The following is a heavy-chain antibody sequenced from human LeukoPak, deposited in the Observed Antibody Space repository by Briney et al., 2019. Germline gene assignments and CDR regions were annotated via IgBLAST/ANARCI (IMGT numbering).Heavy chain of an antibody. CDR3: ARPYYYDSSGYYDWFDP. D-gene: IGHD3-22*01. J-gene: IGHJ5*02. CDR1: GGSISSYY. V-gene: IGHV4-4*07. Sequence: SETLSLTCTVSGGSISSYYWSWIRQPAGKGLEWVGRIYTSGSTNYNPSLKSRVTMSVDTSKNQFSLKLSSVTAADTAVYYCARPYYYDSSGYYDWFDPWGQGTLVTVSS. CDR2: IYTSGST.